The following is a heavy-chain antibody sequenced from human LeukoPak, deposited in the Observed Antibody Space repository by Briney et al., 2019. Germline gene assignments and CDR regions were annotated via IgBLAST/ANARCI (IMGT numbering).Heavy chain of an antibody. D-gene: IGHD7-27*01. CDR1: GLTFSTYS. CDR2: ISSTYDI. V-gene: IGHV3-48*01. CDR3: ARDHNWGFDY. Sequence: GGSLRLSCAASGLTFSTYSINWVRQAPGKGLEWVSYISSTYDIYYADSVRGRFTISRDNAKNSLYLQMNSLSAEDTAMYYCARDHNWGFDYWGQGTLVTVSS. J-gene: IGHJ4*02.